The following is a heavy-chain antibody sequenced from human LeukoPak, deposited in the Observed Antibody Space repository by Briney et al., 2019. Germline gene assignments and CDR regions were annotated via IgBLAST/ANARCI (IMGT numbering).Heavy chain of an antibody. V-gene: IGHV1-46*01. CDR2: INPSGGST. Sequence: ASVKVSCKASGYTFTSYHMHWVRQAPGQGLEWMGIINPSGGSTSYAQKFQGRVTMTRDTSTSTVYMELSSLRSEDTAVYYCARLSGSGTWDGNEVDYWGQGTLVTVSS. J-gene: IGHJ4*02. CDR1: GYTFTSYH. D-gene: IGHD3-10*01. CDR3: ARLSGSGTWDGNEVDY.